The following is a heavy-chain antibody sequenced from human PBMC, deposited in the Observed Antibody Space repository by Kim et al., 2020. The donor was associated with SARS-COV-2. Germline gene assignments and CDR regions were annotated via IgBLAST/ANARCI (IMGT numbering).Heavy chain of an antibody. V-gene: IGHV3-33*01. Sequence: ADYVKGRFTISRDDSKNMLYLQMNSLRAEDTAVYYCVRDLETYPHNWFDPWGQGTLVTVAS. CDR3: VRDLETYPHNWFDP. J-gene: IGHJ5*02.